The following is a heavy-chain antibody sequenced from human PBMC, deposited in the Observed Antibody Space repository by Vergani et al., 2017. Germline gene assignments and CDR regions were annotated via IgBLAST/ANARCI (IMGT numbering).Heavy chain of an antibody. Sequence: QLVQSGAEVRKPGASVTVSCTASGYIFKNYYIHWLRQAPGQAFEWMGLLNPTTGHTTSAQKFMGRVDMTRDPSTDTSTRTVQMTLSSLRSEDTAVYYCARSIGYCAGATCRAYYFDHWGQGTRVTVSS. J-gene: IGHJ5*02. CDR1: GYIFKNYY. V-gene: IGHV1-46*02. D-gene: IGHD2-21*01. CDR3: ARSIGYCAGATCRAYYFDH. CDR2: LNPTTGHT.